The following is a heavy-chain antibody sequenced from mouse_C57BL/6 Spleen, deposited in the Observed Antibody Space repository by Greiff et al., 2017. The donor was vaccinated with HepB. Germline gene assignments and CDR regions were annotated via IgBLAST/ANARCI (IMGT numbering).Heavy chain of an antibody. V-gene: IGHV1-26*01. J-gene: IGHJ4*01. CDR2: INPNNGGT. Sequence: EVQLQQSGPELVKPGASVKISCKASGYTFTDYYMNWVKQSHGKSLEWIGDINPNNGGTSYNQKFKGKATLTVDKSSSTAYMELRSLTSEDSAVYYCAKGYDGYYWGQGTSVTVSS. D-gene: IGHD2-3*01. CDR1: GYTFTDYY. CDR3: AKGYDGYY.